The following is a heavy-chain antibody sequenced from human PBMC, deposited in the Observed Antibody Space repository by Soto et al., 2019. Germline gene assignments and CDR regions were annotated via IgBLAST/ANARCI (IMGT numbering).Heavy chain of an antibody. CDR1: GGTFSTFG. Sequence: SVKFSCKASGGTFSTFGISWVRQAPGQGLEWMGGIIPFFGTAKYSQKFEDRITITADESTNTVYMDLRSLTSEDTAIYYCARTAPMDAGDKYYYDFWGQGALVTVSS. V-gene: IGHV1-69*13. D-gene: IGHD3-16*01. CDR3: ARTAPMDAGDKYYYDF. CDR2: IIPFFGTA. J-gene: IGHJ4*02.